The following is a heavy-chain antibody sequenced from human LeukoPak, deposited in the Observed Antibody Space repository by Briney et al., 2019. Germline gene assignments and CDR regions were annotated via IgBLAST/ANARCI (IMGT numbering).Heavy chain of an antibody. V-gene: IGHV3-72*01. Sequence: PGGSLRLSCAASGFKFSDHYIDWVRQAPGKGLEWVGRIRNKASSYTTEYAATVVGRFTISRAVSQSSLYLQMNSLRTEATAVYYCGRIAINANNDIDVWGQGTTVTVSS. CDR3: GRIAINANNDIDV. J-gene: IGHJ6*02. CDR2: IRNKASSYTT. CDR1: GFKFSDHY. D-gene: IGHD1/OR15-1a*01.